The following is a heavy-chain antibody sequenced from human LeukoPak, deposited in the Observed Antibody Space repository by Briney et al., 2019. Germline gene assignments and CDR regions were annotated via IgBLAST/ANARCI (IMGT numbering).Heavy chain of an antibody. CDR2: ISDRGGSA. J-gene: IGHJ4*02. V-gene: IGHV3-23*01. D-gene: IGHD3-9*01. CDR1: GFTFSSYV. CDR3: ARDYDWAFDF. Sequence: GGSLRLSCAASGFTFSSYVMRWVRQAPGKGLEWVSVISDRGGSAYYADSVKGRFTISRDNSKNILYLQMNDLRDEDTAVYYCARDYDWAFDFWGQGTRVTVSS.